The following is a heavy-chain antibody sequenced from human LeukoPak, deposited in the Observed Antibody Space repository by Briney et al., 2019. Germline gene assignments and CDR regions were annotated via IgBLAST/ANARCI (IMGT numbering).Heavy chain of an antibody. V-gene: IGHV3-66*01. D-gene: IGHD6-13*01. J-gene: IGHJ6*02. CDR3: ARESSSWYYYYGMDV. CDR2: IYSGGST. CDR1: GFTFGSYW. Sequence: PGGSLRLSCAASGFTFGSYWMSWVRQAPGKGLEWVSVIYSGGSTYYADSVKGRFTISRDNSKNTLYLQMNSLRAEDTAVYYCARESSSWYYYYGMDVWGQGTTVTVSS.